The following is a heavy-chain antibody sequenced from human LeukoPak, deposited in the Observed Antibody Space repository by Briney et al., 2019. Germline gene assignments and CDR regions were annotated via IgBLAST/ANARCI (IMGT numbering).Heavy chain of an antibody. D-gene: IGHD2-2*01. Sequence: SETLSLTCAVYGGSFSGYYWSWIRQPPGKGLEWIGEINHSGSTNYNPSLKSRVTISVDTSKNQFSLKLSSVTAADTAVYYCARSPSCSSTSCHEYFQHWGQGTLVTVSS. J-gene: IGHJ1*01. CDR2: INHSGST. CDR3: ARSPSCSSTSCHEYFQH. V-gene: IGHV4-34*01. CDR1: GGSFSGYY.